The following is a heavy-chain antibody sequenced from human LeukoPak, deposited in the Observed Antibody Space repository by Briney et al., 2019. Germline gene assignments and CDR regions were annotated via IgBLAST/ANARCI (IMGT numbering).Heavy chain of an antibody. J-gene: IGHJ4*02. D-gene: IGHD6-13*01. Sequence: SETLSLTCTVSGGSISSGGYYWSWIRQPPGKGLEWIGEINHSGSTNYNPSLKSRVTISVDTSKNQFSLKLSSVTAADTAVYYCARGWSTSWYVFNYWGQGTLVTVSS. CDR2: INHSGST. V-gene: IGHV4-39*07. CDR1: GGSISSGGYY. CDR3: ARGWSTSWYVFNY.